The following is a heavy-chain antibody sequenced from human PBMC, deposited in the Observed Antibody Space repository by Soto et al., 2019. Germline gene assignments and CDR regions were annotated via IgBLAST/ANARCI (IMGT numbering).Heavy chain of an antibody. J-gene: IGHJ4*02. Sequence: ASVKVSCKASGGTFSSYAISWVRQAPGQGLEWMGGIIPIFGTANYAQKFQGRVTITADKSTSTAYMELSSLRSEDTAVYYCASWSSLSAYDFDYWGQGTLVTVSS. CDR1: GGTFSSYA. D-gene: IGHD2-21*01. CDR3: ASWSSLSAYDFDY. CDR2: IIPIFGTA. V-gene: IGHV1-69*06.